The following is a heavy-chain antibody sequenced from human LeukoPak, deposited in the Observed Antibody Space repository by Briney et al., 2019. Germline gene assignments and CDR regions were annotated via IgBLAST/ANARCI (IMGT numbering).Heavy chain of an antibody. CDR2: ISYDGSNK. J-gene: IGHJ4*02. V-gene: IGHV3-30*03. CDR3: ARDRGRYYYGSGSYSGSDY. Sequence: GGSLRLSCAASGFTFSSYGMHWVRQAPGKGLEWVAVISYDGSNKYYADSVKGRFTISRDNSKNTLYLQMNSLRAEDTAVYYCARDRGRYYYGSGSYSGSDYWGQGTLVTVSS. D-gene: IGHD3-10*01. CDR1: GFTFSSYG.